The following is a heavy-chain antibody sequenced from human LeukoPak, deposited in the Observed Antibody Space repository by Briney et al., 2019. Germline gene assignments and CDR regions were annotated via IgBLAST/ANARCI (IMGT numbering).Heavy chain of an antibody. Sequence: GESLRLSCTASGFTFSNFWMGWVRQAPGKGLEWVANIKQDETEKFYLGSVKGRFTISRDNAKNSLYLQMNSLRAEDTAVYYCARGGYCSSTSCLRNNWFDPWGQGTLVTVSS. CDR2: IKQDETEK. J-gene: IGHJ5*02. CDR1: GFTFSNFW. D-gene: IGHD2-2*01. V-gene: IGHV3-7*03. CDR3: ARGGYCSSTSCLRNNWFDP.